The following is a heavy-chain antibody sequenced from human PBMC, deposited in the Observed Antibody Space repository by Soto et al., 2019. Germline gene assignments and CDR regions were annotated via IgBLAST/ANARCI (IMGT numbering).Heavy chain of an antibody. CDR3: ARDRGQLDYMDV. V-gene: IGHV1-2*04. Sequence: GASVKVSCKASGYTFTGYYMYWVRQAPGQGLEWMGWINPNSGGTNYAQKFQGWVTVTRDTSISTAYMELSRLRSDDTAVYYCARDRGQLDYMDVWGKGTTVTVSS. J-gene: IGHJ6*03. CDR1: GYTFTGYY. CDR2: INPNSGGT. D-gene: IGHD6-6*01.